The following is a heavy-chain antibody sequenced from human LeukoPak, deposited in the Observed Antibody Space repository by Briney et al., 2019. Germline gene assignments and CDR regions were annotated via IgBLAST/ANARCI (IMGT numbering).Heavy chain of an antibody. CDR2: IWYDGSDK. CDR1: GFTFSTYG. Sequence: GGSLRLSCAASGFTFSTYGMHWVRQAPGKGLEGVAVIWYDGSDKYYADSVKGRFTISRDNSKNTLYLQMNSLRAEDTAVYYCARDSIRDGYNSDYFDYWGQGTLVTVSS. J-gene: IGHJ4*02. D-gene: IGHD5-24*01. V-gene: IGHV3-33*01. CDR3: ARDSIRDGYNSDYFDY.